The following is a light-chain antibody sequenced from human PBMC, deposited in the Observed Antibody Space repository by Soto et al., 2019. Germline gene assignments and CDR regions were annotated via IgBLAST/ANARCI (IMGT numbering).Light chain of an antibody. CDR3: SSYTGSSTPYV. Sequence: QSVLTQPASVSGSPGQSITISCTGTSSDIGGYNYVSWYQQHPGKVPKLMIFEVSNRPSGVSYRFSGSKSGNTASLTISGLQAEDEADYYCSSYTGSSTPYVFGTGTKVTVL. CDR2: EVS. CDR1: SSDIGGYNY. V-gene: IGLV2-14*01. J-gene: IGLJ1*01.